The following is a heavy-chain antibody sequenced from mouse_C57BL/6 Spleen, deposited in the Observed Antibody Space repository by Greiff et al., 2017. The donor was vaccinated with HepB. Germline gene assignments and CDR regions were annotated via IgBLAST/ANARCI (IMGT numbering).Heavy chain of an antibody. D-gene: IGHD3-2*02. CDR2: INPSSGYT. Sequence: QVQLQQSGAELARPGASVKMSCKASGYTFTSYTMHWVKQRPGQGLEWIGYINPSSGYTKYNQKFKDKATLTADKSSSTAYMQLSSLTSEDSAVYYCARDSSGQYYFDYWGQGTTRTVSS. CDR1: GYTFTSYT. J-gene: IGHJ2*01. CDR3: ARDSSGQYYFDY. V-gene: IGHV1-4*01.